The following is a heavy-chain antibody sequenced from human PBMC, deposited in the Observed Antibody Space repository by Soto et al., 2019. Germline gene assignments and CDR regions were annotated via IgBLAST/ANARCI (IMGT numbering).Heavy chain of an antibody. D-gene: IGHD3-16*02. CDR2: IFYTGST. V-gene: IGHV4-59*08. J-gene: IGHJ4*02. Sequence: PSETLSLTCTVSGGSISSSSWNWIRQAPGKRLEWIGCIFYTGSTNFNPSLESRVAMSLDTSKNQFSLRLSSVTAADTAVYYCARRVQVNGFIKHRNLLALWGQGTRVTVSS. CDR3: ARRVQVNGFIKHRNLLAL. CDR1: GGSISSSS.